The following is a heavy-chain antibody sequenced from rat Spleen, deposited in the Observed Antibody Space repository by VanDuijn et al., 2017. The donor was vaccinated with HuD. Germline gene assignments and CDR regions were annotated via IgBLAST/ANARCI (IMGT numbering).Heavy chain of an antibody. CDR1: GFTFNNYW. V-gene: IGHV5-31*01. CDR2: ITNTGGST. Sequence: EVQLVESDGGLVQPGRSLKLSCVASGFTFNNYWMTWIRQAPGKGLEWVASITNTGGSTYYPDSVKGRFTISRDNAKTTLYLQMNSPRSEDTATYYCTRGVYYGYNAFVYWGQGTLVTVSS. J-gene: IGHJ3*01. D-gene: IGHD1-9*01. CDR3: TRGVYYGYNAFVY.